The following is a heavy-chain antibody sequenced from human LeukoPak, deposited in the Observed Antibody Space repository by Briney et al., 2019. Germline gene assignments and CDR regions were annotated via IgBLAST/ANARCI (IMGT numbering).Heavy chain of an antibody. V-gene: IGHV1-69*06. CDR3: ARDNSVGDYAWWFDP. J-gene: IGHJ5*02. D-gene: IGHD1-26*01. Sequence: SVKVSCKASGGTFSSYAISWVRQAPGQGLEWMGGIIPIFGTANYAQKFQGRVTITADKSTSTAYMELSSLRSEDTAVYYCARDNSVGDYAWWFDPWGQGTLVTVSS. CDR2: IIPIFGTA. CDR1: GGTFSSYA.